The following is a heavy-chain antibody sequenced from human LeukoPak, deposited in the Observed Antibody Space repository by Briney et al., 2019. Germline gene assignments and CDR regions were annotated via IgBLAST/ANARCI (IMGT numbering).Heavy chain of an antibody. CDR2: INPNSGGT. V-gene: IGHV1-2*02. D-gene: IGHD3-16*01. CDR1: GYTFTGYY. J-gene: IGHJ4*02. CDR3: ARGADTGSYGSLVYFDY. Sequence: ASVKVSCKASGYTFTGYYMHWVRQAPGQGLEWMGWINPNSGGTNYAQKLQGRVTMTTDTSTSTAYMELRSLRSDDTAVYFCARGADTGSYGSLVYFDYWGQGTLVTVS.